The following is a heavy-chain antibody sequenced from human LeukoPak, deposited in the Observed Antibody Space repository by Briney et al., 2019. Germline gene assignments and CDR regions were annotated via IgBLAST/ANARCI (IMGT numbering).Heavy chain of an antibody. V-gene: IGHV1-24*01. D-gene: IGHD5-18*01. CDR1: GYTLTELS. CDR2: FDPEDGET. J-gene: IGHJ5*02. Sequence: ASVKVSCKVSGYTLTELSMHWVRQAPGKGLEWMGGFDPEDGETIYAQKFQGRVTMTEDTSTDTAYMELSSLRSEDTAVYYCATETRLYSIHSGYSYGYTAWGQGTLLTVSS. CDR3: ATETRLYSIHSGYSYGYTA.